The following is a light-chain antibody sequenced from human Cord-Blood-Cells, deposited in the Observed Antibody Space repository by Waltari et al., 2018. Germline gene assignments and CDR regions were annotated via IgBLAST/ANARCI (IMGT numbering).Light chain of an antibody. V-gene: IGKV3-11*01. J-gene: IGKJ2*01. Sequence: EIVLTHSPATLSSPPGAIATLSCRASQSVSSYLAWYQQKPGQAPRLPIYDASNRATGIPARFSGSGSGTDFTLTISSLEPEDFAVYYCQQRSNWPPYTFGQGTKLEIK. CDR3: QQRSNWPPYT. CDR2: DAS. CDR1: QSVSSY.